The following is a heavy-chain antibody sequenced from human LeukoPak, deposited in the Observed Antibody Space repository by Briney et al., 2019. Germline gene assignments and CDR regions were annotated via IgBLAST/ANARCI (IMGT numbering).Heavy chain of an antibody. V-gene: IGHV5-51*01. CDR1: GYRFTSYW. CDR2: IYPGDSST. J-gene: IGHJ4*02. Sequence: GVSLQISSKGSGYRFTSYWIGWVRPLPGKGLAWTGIIYPGDSSTRYSPSFQGQVTISADKSISTAYLQWSSLKASDTAMYNCARRSEGIAAAGTDYWGQGTLVTVSS. D-gene: IGHD6-13*01. CDR3: ARRSEGIAAAGTDY.